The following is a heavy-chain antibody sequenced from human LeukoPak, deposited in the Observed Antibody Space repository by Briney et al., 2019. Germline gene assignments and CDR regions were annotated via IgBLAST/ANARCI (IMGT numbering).Heavy chain of an antibody. D-gene: IGHD3-22*01. CDR1: GFTFSRYA. J-gene: IGHJ4*02. CDR2: IGIDGAGT. CDR3: ATRYDSSGYFVY. V-gene: IGHV3-23*01. Sequence: GGSLRLSCAASGFTFSRYAMSWVRQAPGKGLEWVSSIGIDGAGTYYADSVKGRVTISRDNSKNTLYLQMNSLRAEDTAVYFCATRYDSSGYFVYWGLGTLVTVSS.